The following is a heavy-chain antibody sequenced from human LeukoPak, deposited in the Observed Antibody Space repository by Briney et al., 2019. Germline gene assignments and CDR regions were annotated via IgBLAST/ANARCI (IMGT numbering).Heavy chain of an antibody. CDR2: IKEDGSEK. V-gene: IGHV3-7*03. CDR3: ARDKGDYDTSGSLFVF. CDR1: GFTFSRYW. J-gene: IGHJ4*02. Sequence: PGGSLRLSCAAPGFTFSRYWMSWVRQVPRKGLEWAANIKEDGSEKYYVDSVKGRFTISRDNAKNSLYLQMNSLRAEDTAVYYCARDKGDYDTSGSLFVFGGQGTLVTVSS. D-gene: IGHD3-22*01.